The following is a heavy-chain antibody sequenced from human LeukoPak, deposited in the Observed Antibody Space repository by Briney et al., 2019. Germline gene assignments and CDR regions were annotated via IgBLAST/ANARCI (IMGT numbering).Heavy chain of an antibody. CDR3: ATSKNWYFDY. CDR2: TFYGGGP. CDR1: GGSIGSGDYY. J-gene: IGHJ4*02. Sequence: LSLTCTVSGGSIGSGDYYWSWIRQPPGKGLEWIGFTFYGGGPFYNPSLKSRVTISLDTSKNQFSLKVSSVTAADTAVYYCATSKNWYFDYWGQGSLVIVSS. V-gene: IGHV4-30-4*08. D-gene: IGHD1-1*01.